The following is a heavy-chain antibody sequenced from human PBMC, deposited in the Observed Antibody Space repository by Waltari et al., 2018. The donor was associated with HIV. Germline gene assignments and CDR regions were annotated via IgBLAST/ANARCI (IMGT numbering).Heavy chain of an antibody. J-gene: IGHJ4*02. D-gene: IGHD6-19*01. Sequence: EVQLVESGGGLVQPGGSLKLSCAASGFTFSGPTMHGVRQAYGKGLEWVGRIRTKANSYATAYAASVKGRFIISRDDSKNTAYLQMNNLKTEDTAVYYCTRLVAAVAGTGYWGQGTLVTVSS. V-gene: IGHV3-73*01. CDR1: GFTFSGPT. CDR2: IRTKANSYAT. CDR3: TRLVAAVAGTGY.